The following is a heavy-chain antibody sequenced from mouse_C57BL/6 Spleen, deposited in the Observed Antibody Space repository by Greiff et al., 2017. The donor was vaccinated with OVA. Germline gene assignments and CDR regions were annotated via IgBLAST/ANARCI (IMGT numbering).Heavy chain of an antibody. CDR3: ARDLDKGYFDY. J-gene: IGHJ2*01. CDR2: IYPGDGDT. CDR1: GYAFSSYW. Sequence: QVQLQQSGAELVKPGASVKISCKASGYAFSSYWMNWVKQRPGKGLEWIGQIYPGDGDTNYNGKFKGKATLTADKSSSTSYMQLSSLTSEDSAVYFCARDLDKGYFDYWGQGTTLTVSS. V-gene: IGHV1-80*01.